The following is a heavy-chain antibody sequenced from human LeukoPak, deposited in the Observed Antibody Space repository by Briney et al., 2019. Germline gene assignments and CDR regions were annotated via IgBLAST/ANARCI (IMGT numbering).Heavy chain of an antibody. CDR1: GGSISSYY. CDR3: AGVSGYENFDY. CDR2: IYYSGST. J-gene: IGHJ4*02. V-gene: IGHV4-59*01. Sequence: SETLSLTCTVSGGSISSYYWSWIRQPPGKGLEWIGYIYYSGSTNYSPSLKSRVTISVDTSKNQFSLKLSSVTAADTAVYYCAGVSGYENFDYWGQGTLVTVSS. D-gene: IGHD5-12*01.